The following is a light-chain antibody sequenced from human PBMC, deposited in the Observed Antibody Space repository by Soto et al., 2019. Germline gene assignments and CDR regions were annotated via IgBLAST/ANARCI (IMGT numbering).Light chain of an antibody. Sequence: EIVLTQSPGTLSLSPGERATPSCRASQSVSSNYLAWYQQKPGQAPSLLICAASSRATGIPDRFSGGGSGTDFTLTISRLEPEDFAVYYCQQYGSSPWTFGQGTKVDIK. CDR3: QQYGSSPWT. V-gene: IGKV3-20*01. J-gene: IGKJ1*01. CDR1: QSVSSNY. CDR2: AAS.